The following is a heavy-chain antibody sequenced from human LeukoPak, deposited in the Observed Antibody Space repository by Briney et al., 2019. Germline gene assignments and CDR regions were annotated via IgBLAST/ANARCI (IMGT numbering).Heavy chain of an antibody. CDR1: GLTFSNYG. Sequence: GGSLRLSCAASGLTFSNYGMHWVRQAPGKGLEWVADIWYDGSHKYYADSVKGRFTISRDNSKNTLYLQMNSLRAEDTAVYYCAKGGNWYRWFDPWGQGTLVTVSS. V-gene: IGHV3-33*06. CDR2: IWYDGSHK. CDR3: AKGGNWYRWFDP. J-gene: IGHJ5*02. D-gene: IGHD1-20*01.